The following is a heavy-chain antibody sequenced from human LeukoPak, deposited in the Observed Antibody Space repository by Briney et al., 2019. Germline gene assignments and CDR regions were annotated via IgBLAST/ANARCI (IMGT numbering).Heavy chain of an antibody. CDR2: IIPIFGTA. CDR3: ASDAGSHFDY. Sequence: SVKVFCKASGGTFSSYAISWVRQAPGQGLGWMGGIIPIFGTAKYAQHFQGRVTITADESTSTAYMELGSLRSEDTAVYYCASDAGSHFDYWGQGTLVTVSS. J-gene: IGHJ4*02. CDR1: GGTFSSYA. V-gene: IGHV1-69*13.